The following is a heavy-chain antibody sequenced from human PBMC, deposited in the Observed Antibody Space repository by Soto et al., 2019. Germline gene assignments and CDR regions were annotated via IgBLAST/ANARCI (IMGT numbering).Heavy chain of an antibody. CDR2: ISGSGGST. J-gene: IGHJ6*02. D-gene: IGHD3-3*01. Sequence: GGSLRLSCAASGFTFSSYAMSWVRQAPGKGLEWVSAISGSGGSTYYADSVKGRFTISRDNSKNTLYLQMNSLRAEDTAVYYCAKPIGDYDFWSGYYLTYYYYGMDVWGQGTPVTVSS. CDR1: GFTFSSYA. V-gene: IGHV3-23*01. CDR3: AKPIGDYDFWSGYYLTYYYYGMDV.